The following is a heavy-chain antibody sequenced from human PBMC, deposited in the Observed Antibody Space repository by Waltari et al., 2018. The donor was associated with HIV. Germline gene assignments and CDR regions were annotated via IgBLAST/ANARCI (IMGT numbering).Heavy chain of an antibody. CDR2: INPKSDGT. V-gene: IGHV1-2*02. D-gene: IGHD6-19*01. Sequence: QVQLVQSGAEVKKPGASVKVSCKASGYTFNGYYMPWVRQAPGQGLEWMGWINPKSDGTNDAQKFQGRVTMTRDTSTSTAYMELSRLRSDDTALYYCARDRIAVTGSYYYGMDVWGQGTTVTVSS. CDR1: GYTFNGYY. CDR3: ARDRIAVTGSYYYGMDV. J-gene: IGHJ6*02.